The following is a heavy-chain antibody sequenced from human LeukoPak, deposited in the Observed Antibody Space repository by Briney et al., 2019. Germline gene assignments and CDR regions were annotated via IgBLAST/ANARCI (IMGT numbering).Heavy chain of an antibody. J-gene: IGHJ4*02. V-gene: IGHV3-23*01. CDR2: ISGSGGST. Sequence: GGTLGLSCAASGFTFSSYGMSWVRQAPGKGLEWVSAISGSGGSTYYADSVKGRFTISRDNSKNTLYLQMNSLRAEDTAVYYCAKWFGELAAFDYWGQGTLVTVSS. CDR3: AKWFGELAAFDY. D-gene: IGHD3-10*01. CDR1: GFTFSSYG.